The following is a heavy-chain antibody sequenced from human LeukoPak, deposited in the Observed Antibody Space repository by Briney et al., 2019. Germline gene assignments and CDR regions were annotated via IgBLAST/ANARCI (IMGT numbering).Heavy chain of an antibody. V-gene: IGHV4-34*01. CDR3: ASSEDY. CDR2: INHSGST. Sequence: SETLSLTCAVYGGSFSGYYWSWIRQPPGKGLEWIGEINHSGSTNYNPSLKSRVTMSVDTSKNQFSLKLSSVTAADTAVYYCASSEDYWGQGTLVTVSS. CDR1: GGSFSGYY. J-gene: IGHJ4*02.